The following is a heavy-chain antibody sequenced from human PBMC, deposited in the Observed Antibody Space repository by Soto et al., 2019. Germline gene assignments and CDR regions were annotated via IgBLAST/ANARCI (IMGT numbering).Heavy chain of an antibody. J-gene: IGHJ5*02. Sequence: SVKASCKASGGTFSSYAISWVRQALGQGLEWMGGIIPIFGTANYAQKFQGRVTITADESTSTAYMELNSLRGEDTAVYYCTKPRSSLQWPPFDPWGHGTLVTVSS. V-gene: IGHV1-69*13. CDR1: GGTFSSYA. CDR2: IIPIFGTA. D-gene: IGHD6-19*01. CDR3: TKPRSSLQWPPFDP.